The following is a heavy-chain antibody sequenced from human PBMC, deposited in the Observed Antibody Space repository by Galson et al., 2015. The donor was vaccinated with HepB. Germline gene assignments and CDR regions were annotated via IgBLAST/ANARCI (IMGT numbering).Heavy chain of an antibody. CDR3: ASGSRLLSYFDY. Sequence: SLRLSCAASGFTVSSNYMSWVRQAPGKGLEWVSVIYSGGSANYADSVKGRFTISRDNSKNTLYLQMNSLRAEDTAVYFCASGSRLLSYFDYWGQGTLVTVSS. D-gene: IGHD3-10*01. CDR1: GFTVSSNY. CDR2: IYSGGSA. V-gene: IGHV3-53*01. J-gene: IGHJ4*02.